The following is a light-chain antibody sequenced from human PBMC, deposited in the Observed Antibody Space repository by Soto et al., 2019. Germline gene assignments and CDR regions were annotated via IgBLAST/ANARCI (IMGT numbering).Light chain of an antibody. V-gene: IGKV3-15*01. CDR2: GAS. CDR1: QSVSSN. J-gene: IGKJ1*01. Sequence: EIVMTQSPATLSVSPGERATLSCRASQSVSSNVAWYQQKPGQAPRFLIYGASTRATGIPARFSGSGSGTEFTLTISSLQSEDFAVYYCQQYNNWPRTFGQGTKVEI. CDR3: QQYNNWPRT.